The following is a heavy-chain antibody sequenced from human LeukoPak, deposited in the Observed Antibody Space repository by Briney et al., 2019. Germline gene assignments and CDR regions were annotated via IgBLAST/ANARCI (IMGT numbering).Heavy chain of an antibody. CDR2: INPNNGDT. CDR1: GYTFTAQY. J-gene: IGHJ4*02. V-gene: IGHV1-2*02. Sequence: SVKVSCKASGYTFTAQYMHWVRQAPGQGLEWMGWINPNNGDTKYAQRFLGRVTMTRDTSTATAYMELSSLRSDDTAVYFCASYPRNIPTPPFDYWGQGTLVTVSS. CDR3: ASYPRNIPTPPFDY. D-gene: IGHD2-21*01.